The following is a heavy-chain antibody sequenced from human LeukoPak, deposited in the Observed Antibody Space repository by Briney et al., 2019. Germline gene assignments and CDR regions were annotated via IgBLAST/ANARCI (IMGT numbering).Heavy chain of an antibody. CDR2: ISTYNGNR. CDR3: ARDGAGVDIWAGYCMRPGNWFDP. J-gene: IGHJ5*02. CDR1: GYTFTSYG. D-gene: IGHD3-9*01. V-gene: IGHV1-18*04. Sequence: ASVTVSCKASGYTFTSYGFNLVRQAPAQGLEWMGGISTYNGNRNYAQKLQGRVTITIDRYNTKASMDLKRQRSDDTAVYYCARDGAGVDIWAGYCMRPGNWFDPWGQGTLVTVSS.